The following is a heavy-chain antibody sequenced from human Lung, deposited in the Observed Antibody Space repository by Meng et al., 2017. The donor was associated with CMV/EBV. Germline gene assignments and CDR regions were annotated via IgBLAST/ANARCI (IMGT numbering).Heavy chain of an antibody. Sequence: EVQLVESGGGLIQPGGSLRLSCAAAGFTVSSNYMSWVRQAPGKGLEWVSVIYSGGSTYYADSVKGRFTISRDNSKNTLYLQMNSLRAEDTAVYYCARVVVVVPAATRYNWFDPWGQGPLVTVSS. V-gene: IGHV3-53*01. CDR2: IYSGGST. D-gene: IGHD2-2*01. CDR3: ARVVVVVPAATRYNWFDP. CDR1: GFTVSSNY. J-gene: IGHJ5*02.